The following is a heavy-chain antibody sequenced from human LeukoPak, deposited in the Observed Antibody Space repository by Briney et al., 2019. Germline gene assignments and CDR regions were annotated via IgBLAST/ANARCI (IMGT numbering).Heavy chain of an antibody. CDR1: GFTFSRYG. J-gene: IGHJ4*02. D-gene: IGHD4-23*01. CDR3: ARYGGNSVFDY. CDR2: IWYDGSKK. V-gene: IGHV3-33*01. Sequence: GGSLRLSSAASGFTFSRYGMHWVRQAPGKGLEWVAVIWYDGSKKYYADSVKGRFTISRDNSKNRLSLQMNGLRAEDTAVYKCARYGGNSVFDYWGQGTLVTVSS.